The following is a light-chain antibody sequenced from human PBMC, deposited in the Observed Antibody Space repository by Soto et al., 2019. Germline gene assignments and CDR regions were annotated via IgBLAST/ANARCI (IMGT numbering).Light chain of an antibody. Sequence: EMVMTQSPATLSVSSGERATLFFRASESVRSNLAWYQQKPGQAPRLLIYGASTRATGIPARFSGSGSGTDFTLTISSLQTEDLAVYYCQQYNKWITFGQGTRLEN. CDR3: QQYNKWIT. J-gene: IGKJ5*01. CDR1: ESVRSN. V-gene: IGKV3D-15*01. CDR2: GAS.